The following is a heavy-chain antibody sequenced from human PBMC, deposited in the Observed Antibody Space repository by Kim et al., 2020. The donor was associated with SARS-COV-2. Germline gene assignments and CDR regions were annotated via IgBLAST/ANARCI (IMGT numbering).Heavy chain of an antibody. CDR1: GGSISSYY. V-gene: IGHV4-59*01. J-gene: IGHJ4*02. CDR3: ARGGYGYGSGSYYNSPYDC. D-gene: IGHD3-10*01. Sequence: SETLSLTCTVSGGSISSYYWSWIRQPPGKGLEWIGYIHYSGSTNYNPSLKSRVTISVDTSKNQFSLKLSSVTAADTAVYYCARGGYGYGSGSYYNSPYDCGGQGTLVTVSS. CDR2: IHYSGST.